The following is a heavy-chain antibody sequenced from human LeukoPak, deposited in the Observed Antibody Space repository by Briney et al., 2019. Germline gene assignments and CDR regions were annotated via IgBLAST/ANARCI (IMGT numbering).Heavy chain of an antibody. Sequence: TGGSLRLSCAASGFSFNNYAMTWVRQAPGKGLEWVSSISGSIISTYYSDSVKGRFTISRDNSKNTLYLQMNSLRAEDTAVYYCAKERWFGELSSFDYWGQGTLVTVSS. CDR3: AKERWFGELSSFDY. J-gene: IGHJ4*02. CDR1: GFSFNNYA. V-gene: IGHV3-23*01. D-gene: IGHD3-10*01. CDR2: ISGSIIST.